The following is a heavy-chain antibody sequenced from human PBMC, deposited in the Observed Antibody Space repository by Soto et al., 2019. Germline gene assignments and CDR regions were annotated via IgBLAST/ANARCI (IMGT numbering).Heavy chain of an antibody. V-gene: IGHV5-51*07. J-gene: IGHJ5*02. Sequence: GESLKISCKGSGYTFSTYWIGWVHQMAGKGLEWMGMIYPGDSTTTYSPAFQGRVTISADKSISTAYLQWSSLEASDTAIYYCITGYYTWFDPWGHGTLGTVSS. CDR2: IYPGDSTT. D-gene: IGHD3-9*01. CDR3: ITGYYTWFDP. CDR1: GYTFSTYW.